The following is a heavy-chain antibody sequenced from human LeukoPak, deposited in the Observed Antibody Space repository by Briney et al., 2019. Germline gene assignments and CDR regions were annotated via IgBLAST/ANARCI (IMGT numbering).Heavy chain of an antibody. Sequence: SETLSLTCAVYGGSFSGYYWSWIRQPPGKGLEWIGEINHSGSTNYNPSLKSRVTISVDTSKNQFSLKLSSVTAADTAVYYCARGGDHDDLDYWGQGTLVTVSS. J-gene: IGHJ4*02. CDR2: INHSGST. D-gene: IGHD4-17*01. V-gene: IGHV4-34*01. CDR1: GGSFSGYY. CDR3: ARGGDHDDLDY.